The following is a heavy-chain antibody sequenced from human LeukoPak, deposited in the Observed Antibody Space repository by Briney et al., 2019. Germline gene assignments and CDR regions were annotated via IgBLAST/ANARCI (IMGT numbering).Heavy chain of an antibody. CDR1: GGSISSYY. CDR2: IYYSGST. CDR3: ARYHHKPITLYNWFDP. J-gene: IGHJ5*02. V-gene: IGHV4-59*08. Sequence: SETLPLTCTVSGGSISSYYWSWIRQPPGKGLEWIGYIYYSGSTNYNPSLKSRVTISVDTSKNQFSLKLSSVTAADTAVYYCARYHHKPITLYNWFDPWGQGTLVTVSS. D-gene: IGHD3-16*01.